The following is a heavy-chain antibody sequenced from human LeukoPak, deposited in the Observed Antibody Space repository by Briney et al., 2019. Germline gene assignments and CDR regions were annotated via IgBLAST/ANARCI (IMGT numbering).Heavy chain of an antibody. V-gene: IGHV3-33*08. D-gene: IGHD3/OR15-3a*01. CDR1: GFTFNTHG. Sequence: GGSLRLSCAASGFTFNTHGMHWVRQAPGKGLEWVAAIWFDGSVKHYSDAVKGRFTISRDNSLDTLYLQMNSLRAEDTAVYYCATFSGWLDYWGQGTLVTVSS. J-gene: IGHJ4*02. CDR2: IWFDGSVK. CDR3: ATFSGWLDY.